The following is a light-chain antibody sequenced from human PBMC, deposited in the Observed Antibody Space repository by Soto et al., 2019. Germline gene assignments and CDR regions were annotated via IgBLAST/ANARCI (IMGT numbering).Light chain of an antibody. V-gene: IGKV3-15*01. CDR1: QSVSIN. J-gene: IGKJ1*01. CDR2: GAS. CDR3: QQYNNWPRT. Sequence: EIVMTQSPAALSVSPGERATLSCRTSQSVSINLAWYQQKPGQAPRLLIYGASTRATGIPARFSGSGSGTEFTLTISSLQSEDFAVYYCQQYNNWPRTFGQGTKVEIK.